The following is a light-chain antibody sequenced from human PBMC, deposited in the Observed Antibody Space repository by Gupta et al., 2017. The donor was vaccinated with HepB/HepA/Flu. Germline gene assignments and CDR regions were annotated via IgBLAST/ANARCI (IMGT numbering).Light chain of an antibody. CDR1: QDISNY. Sequence: DILMTQSPSSLSASVGDRVTITCQASQDISNYLNWYQQKPGKPPKLLIYDASNLETGVPARFSGSGSGTDFTLTISSLQPEDIATYYCQQYFYVWTFGGGTKVDIE. CDR2: DAS. V-gene: IGKV1-33*01. J-gene: IGKJ4*02. CDR3: QQYFYVWT.